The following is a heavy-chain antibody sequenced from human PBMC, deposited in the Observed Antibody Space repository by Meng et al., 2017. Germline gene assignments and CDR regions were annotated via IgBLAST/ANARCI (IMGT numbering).Heavy chain of an antibody. CDR3: ARELAAAGPIDY. D-gene: IGHD6-13*01. V-gene: IGHV4-38-2*02. Sequence: SETLSLTCTVSGYSISSGYYWGWIRQPPGKGLEWIGSIYHSGSTYYNPSPKSRVTISVDTSKNQFSLKLSSVTAADTAVYYCARELAAAGPIDYWGQGTLVTVSS. CDR2: IYHSGST. CDR1: GYSISSGYY. J-gene: IGHJ4*02.